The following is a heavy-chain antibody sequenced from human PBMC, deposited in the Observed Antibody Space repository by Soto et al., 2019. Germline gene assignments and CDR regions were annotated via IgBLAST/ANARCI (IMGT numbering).Heavy chain of an antibody. D-gene: IGHD2-21*02. V-gene: IGHV2-5*02. CDR3: ARRGEVTAIDY. Sequence: QITLKESGPTLVKPTQTLTLTCTFSGFSHSTSGVGVGWIRQPPGKALEWLALIYWDDDKRYSPSLKSRLTITKDTSKNQVVLTMTNMDPVDTATYYCARRGEVTAIDYWGQGTLVTVSS. CDR2: IYWDDDK. CDR1: GFSHSTSGVG. J-gene: IGHJ4*02.